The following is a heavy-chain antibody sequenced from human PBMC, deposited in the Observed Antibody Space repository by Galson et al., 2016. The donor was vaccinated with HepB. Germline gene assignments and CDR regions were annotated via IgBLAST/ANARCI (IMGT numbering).Heavy chain of an antibody. V-gene: IGHV3-23*01. CDR2: ISGGSENT. D-gene: IGHD2-2*01. CDR1: GFTFNYYA. Sequence: SLRLSCAASGFTFNYYALSWVRQAPGKGLEWLSTISGGSENTHYADSVKGRFTLSRDSSKNTLYLQMNSLRAEDTAVYYCARDRHCITTSCQGLWGPGTLVTVSS. J-gene: IGHJ4*02. CDR3: ARDRHCITTSCQGL.